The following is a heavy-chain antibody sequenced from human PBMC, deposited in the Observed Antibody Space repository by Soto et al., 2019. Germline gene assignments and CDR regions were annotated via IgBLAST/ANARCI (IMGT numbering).Heavy chain of an antibody. CDR3: ARGGYYDSSLALFDY. CDR2: IYFSDST. CDR1: GGSLSSYY. J-gene: IGHJ4*02. D-gene: IGHD3-22*01. V-gene: IGHV4-59*01. Sequence: SETLSLTCTVSGGSLSSYYWSWIRQSPGKGLENLGYIYFSDSTNYNPSFKSRITISVDTSKNQFSLKLSSVTAADTAVYYCARGGYYDSSLALFDYWGQGTLVTVSS.